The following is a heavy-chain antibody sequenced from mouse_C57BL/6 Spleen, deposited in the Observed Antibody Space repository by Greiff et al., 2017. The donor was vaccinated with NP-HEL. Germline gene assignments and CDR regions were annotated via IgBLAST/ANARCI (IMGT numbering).Heavy chain of an antibody. D-gene: IGHD3-3*01. Sequence: QVQLQQSGAELVMPGASVKLSCKASGYTFTSYWMHWVKQRPGQGLEWIGEIDPSDSYTNYNQKFKGKSTLTVDKSSSTAYMQLSSLTSEDSAVYYCARGLNFDYWGQGTTLTVSS. J-gene: IGHJ2*01. CDR2: IDPSDSYT. CDR1: GYTFTSYW. V-gene: IGHV1-69*01. CDR3: ARGLNFDY.